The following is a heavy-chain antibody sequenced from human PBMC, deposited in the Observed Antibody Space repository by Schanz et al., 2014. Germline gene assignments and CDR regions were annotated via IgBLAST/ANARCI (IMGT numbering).Heavy chain of an antibody. CDR1: GFTFSSYA. D-gene: IGHD3-9*01. J-gene: IGHJ1*01. V-gene: IGHV3-23*01. CDR3: AKQIDYDILTVTES. CDR2: LSGSGGST. Sequence: EVQLLESGGGLVQPGGSLRLSCAASGFTFSSYAMSWVRQAPGKGLEWVSALSGSGGSTYYADSVKGRFTISRDNSKNTLYLQMNSLGAEDTAVYCCAKQIDYDILTVTESWGQGTLVTVSS.